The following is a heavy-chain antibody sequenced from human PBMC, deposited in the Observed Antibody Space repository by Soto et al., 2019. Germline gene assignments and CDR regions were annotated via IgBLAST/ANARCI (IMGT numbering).Heavy chain of an antibody. V-gene: IGHV3-23*01. CDR3: AKDAIANDGIWLMDS. J-gene: IGHJ5*02. D-gene: IGHD3-16*01. CDR2: LLRPGRST. CDR1: GFMFSDYA. Sequence: GGSLRLSCAASGFMFSDYAMTWARQAPGKELEWVSGLLRPGRSTYYANSVKGRFTISGDTSANTVYLQMDSLRAEDTAVYYCAKDAIANDGIWLMDSWGRGTVVTVSS.